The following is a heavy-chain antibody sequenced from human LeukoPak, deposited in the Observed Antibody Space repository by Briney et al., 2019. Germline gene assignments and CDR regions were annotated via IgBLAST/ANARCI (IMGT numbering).Heavy chain of an antibody. Sequence: PGGSLRLSCAASGFTFSSYTMNWVRQPPGKGLEWVSNIGTSSTTIYYADSVKGRFTISRDNSKNTLYLQMNSLRAEDTAVYYCASSEDLTGWFDPWGQGTLVTVSS. J-gene: IGHJ5*02. D-gene: IGHD2-15*01. CDR3: ASSEDLTGWFDP. CDR1: GFTFSSYT. V-gene: IGHV3-48*01. CDR2: IGTSSTTI.